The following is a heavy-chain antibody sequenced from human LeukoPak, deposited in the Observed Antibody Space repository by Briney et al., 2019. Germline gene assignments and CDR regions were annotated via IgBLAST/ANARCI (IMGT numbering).Heavy chain of an antibody. CDR3: ARLGSRLVDY. CDR2: ISYDGSNK. CDR1: GFTFSSYA. V-gene: IGHV3-30-3*01. J-gene: IGHJ4*02. Sequence: GGSLRLSCAASGFTFSSYAMHWVRQAPGKGLEWVAVISYDGSNKYYAVSVKGRFTISRDNSKNTLYLQMNSLRAEDTAVYYCARLGSRLVDYWGQGTLVTVSS. D-gene: IGHD6-25*01.